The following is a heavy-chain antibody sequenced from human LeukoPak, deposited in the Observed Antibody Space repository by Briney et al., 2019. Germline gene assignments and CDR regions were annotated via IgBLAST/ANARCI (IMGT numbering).Heavy chain of an antibody. Sequence: PSETLSLTCAVYGGSFSGYYWSWIRQPPGKGLEWIGEINHSGSTNYNPSLKSRVTISVDTSKNQFSLKLSSVTAADTAVYYCARLKGVRYYYDSSGYYYLDYWGQGTLVTVSS. J-gene: IGHJ4*02. CDR2: INHSGST. CDR1: GGSFSGYY. CDR3: ARLKGVRYYYDSSGYYYLDY. D-gene: IGHD3-22*01. V-gene: IGHV4-34*01.